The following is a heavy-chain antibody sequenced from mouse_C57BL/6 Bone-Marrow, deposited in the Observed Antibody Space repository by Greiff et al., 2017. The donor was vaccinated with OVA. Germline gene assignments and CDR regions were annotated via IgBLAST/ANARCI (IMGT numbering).Heavy chain of an antibody. CDR3: TTSYGNWAWFAY. V-gene: IGHV14-4*01. Sequence: VQLQQSGAELVRPGASVKLSCTASGFNIKDDYMHWVKQRPEQGLEWIGWIDPENGDTEYASKFQGKATITADTSSNTAYLQLSSLTSEDTAVYYCTTSYGNWAWFAYWGQGTLVTVSA. D-gene: IGHD2-1*01. J-gene: IGHJ3*01. CDR1: GFNIKDDY. CDR2: IDPENGDT.